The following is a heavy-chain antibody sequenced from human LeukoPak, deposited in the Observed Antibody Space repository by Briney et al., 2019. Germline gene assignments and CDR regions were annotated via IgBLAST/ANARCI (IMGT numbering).Heavy chain of an antibody. CDR3: AELGITMIGGV. D-gene: IGHD3-10*02. V-gene: IGHV3-48*03. CDR2: VSSSGSTI. J-gene: IGHJ6*04. Sequence: NPGGSLRLSCEASGFTFSSFEMNWVRQAPGKGLEWVSYVSSSGSTIYYADSVKGRFTISRDNAKNSLYLQMNSLRAEDTAVYYCAELGITMIGGVWGKGTTVTISS. CDR1: GFTFSSFE.